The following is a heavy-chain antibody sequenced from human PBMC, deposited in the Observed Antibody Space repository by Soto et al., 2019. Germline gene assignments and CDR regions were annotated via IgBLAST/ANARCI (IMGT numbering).Heavy chain of an antibody. CDR2: ISWTSGSI. V-gene: IGHV3-9*01. CDR3: AKVGCSSTSCYALDY. Sequence: EVQLVESGGGLVQPGRSLRLSCAASGFTFDDYAMHWVRQAPGKGLEWVSGISWTSGSIGYADSVKGRFTISRDNAKNSLYLQMNSLRAEDTALYYCAKVGCSSTSCYALDYWGQGTLVTVSS. D-gene: IGHD2-2*01. CDR1: GFTFDDYA. J-gene: IGHJ4*02.